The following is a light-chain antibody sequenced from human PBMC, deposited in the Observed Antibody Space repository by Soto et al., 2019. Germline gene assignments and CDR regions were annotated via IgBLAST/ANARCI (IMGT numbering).Light chain of an antibody. CDR2: EVS. CDR3: SSYTSSITVV. J-gene: IGLJ2*01. Sequence: QSALTQPASVSGSPGQSITISCTGTGSDVGGYDYVSWYQQHPGKAPKLMIYEVSNRPSGVSNRFSVSKSGNTASLTISGLQAEDEADYYCSSYTSSITVVFGGGTKVTVL. V-gene: IGLV2-14*01. CDR1: GSDVGGYDY.